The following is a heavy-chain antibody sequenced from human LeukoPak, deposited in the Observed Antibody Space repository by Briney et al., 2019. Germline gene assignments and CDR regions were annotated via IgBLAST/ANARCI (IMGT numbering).Heavy chain of an antibody. D-gene: IGHD1-26*01. CDR3: ASVTRWDPSKRFDY. CDR2: IIPIFGTA. CDR1: GGTFSSYA. V-gene: IGHV1-69*13. J-gene: IGHJ4*02. Sequence: SVKVSCKASGGTFSSYAISWVRQAPGQGLEWMGGIIPIFGTANYAQKFQGRVTITADESTSTAYMELSSLRSGDTAVYYCASVTRWDPSKRFDYWGQGTLVTVSS.